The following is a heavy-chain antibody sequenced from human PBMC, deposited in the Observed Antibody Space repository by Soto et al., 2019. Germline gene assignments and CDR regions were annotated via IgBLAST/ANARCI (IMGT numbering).Heavy chain of an antibody. CDR1: GGTFNGYG. J-gene: IGHJ3*01. V-gene: IGHV1-69*01. CDR2: TVPVFDTS. Sequence: QVQLVQSGAVVKKPGSSVEVSCKASGGTFNGYGISGVRQAPGQGLEWMGGTVPVFDTSKYAPRFQGRVTITADQSKSTAYMELSSVRAEDTAIYFCARGVSNSGAYYTGPSAYDLWGQGTLVIVSS. D-gene: IGHD3-10*01. CDR3: ARGVSNSGAYYTGPSAYDL.